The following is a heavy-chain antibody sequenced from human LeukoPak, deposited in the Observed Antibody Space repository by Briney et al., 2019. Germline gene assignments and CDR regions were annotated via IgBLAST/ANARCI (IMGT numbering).Heavy chain of an antibody. CDR2: ISAYNGNT. J-gene: IGHJ6*04. D-gene: IGHD2-2*01. Sequence: ASVKVSCKASGYTFTSYGISWVRQAPGQGLEWMGWISAYNGNTNYARKLQGRVTMTTATSTSTAYMELRSLRSDDTAVYYCAREAPADDVHYGMDVWGKGTTVTVSS. CDR3: AREAPADDVHYGMDV. CDR1: GYTFTSYG. V-gene: IGHV1-18*04.